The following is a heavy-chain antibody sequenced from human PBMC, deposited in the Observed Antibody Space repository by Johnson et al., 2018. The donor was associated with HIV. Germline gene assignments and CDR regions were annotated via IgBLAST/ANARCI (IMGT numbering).Heavy chain of an antibody. CDR2: INWNSGST. Sequence: VQLVESGGGVVRPGGSLRLSCAVSGFMVADYGMSWVRQVPGKGLEWVSGINWNSGSTGYADSVKGRFTISRDNAKNSLYLQMNSLRAEDKAVYYGARDASSGWYGLGACDSWGQGTMVTVSS. CDR3: ARDASSGWYGLGACDS. V-gene: IGHV3-20*04. D-gene: IGHD6-19*01. J-gene: IGHJ3*02. CDR1: GFMVADYG.